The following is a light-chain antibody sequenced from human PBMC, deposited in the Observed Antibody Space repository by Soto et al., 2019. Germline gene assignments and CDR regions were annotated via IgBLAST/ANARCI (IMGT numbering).Light chain of an antibody. Sequence: DIVMTQSPKSLAVSLGERATMNCKSSQSVLFSANSKNYLAWYQQKPGQPPKLLINWASTRESGVPDRFSGSGSGTDFSLTISSLQAEDVAVYYCQQYYEHPTSFGQGTKVEIK. CDR1: QSVLFSANSKNY. J-gene: IGKJ1*01. CDR3: QQYYEHPTS. CDR2: WAS. V-gene: IGKV4-1*01.